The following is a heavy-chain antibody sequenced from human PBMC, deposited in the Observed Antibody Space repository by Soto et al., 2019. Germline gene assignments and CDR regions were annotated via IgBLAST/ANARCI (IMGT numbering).Heavy chain of an antibody. V-gene: IGHV3-23*01. CDR1: GFTFSSYA. CDR2: ISGSGGST. D-gene: IGHD6-19*01. CDR3: ANPPRLGYYYSGMDV. J-gene: IGHJ6*02. Sequence: GVSLRLSCAASGFTFSSYAMSWVRQAPGKGLEWVSAISGSGGSTYYADSVKGRFTISRDNSKNTLYLQMNSLRAEDTAVYYCANPPRLGYYYSGMDVGGQGPTVTVSS.